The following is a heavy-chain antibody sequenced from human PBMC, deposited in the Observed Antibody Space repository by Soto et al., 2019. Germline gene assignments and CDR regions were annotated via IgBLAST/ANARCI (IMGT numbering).Heavy chain of an antibody. Sequence: QVQLVQSGAEVEKPGSSVKVSCKASGGTFSSYAISWVRQAPGQGLEWMGGIIPIFGTANYAQKFQGRVTITADESTSTAYMELSSLRSDDTAVYYCAREGPGVTAILGYFDYWGQGTLVTVS. J-gene: IGHJ4*02. CDR2: IIPIFGTA. D-gene: IGHD2-21*02. CDR3: AREGPGVTAILGYFDY. V-gene: IGHV1-69*01. CDR1: GGTFSSYA.